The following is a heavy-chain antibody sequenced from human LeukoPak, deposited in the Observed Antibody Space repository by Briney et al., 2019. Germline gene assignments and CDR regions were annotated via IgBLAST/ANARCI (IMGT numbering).Heavy chain of an antibody. Sequence: GGSLRLSCATSGFSLSRNGMHWVRQAPGKGLEWVAVISYDGSNKYYADSVKGRFTISRDNSKNTLYLQMNSLRAEDTAVYYCARDTFEGTYFQHWGQGTLVTVSS. CDR2: ISYDGSNK. CDR3: ARDTFEGTYFQH. V-gene: IGHV3-30*03. D-gene: IGHD1-1*01. J-gene: IGHJ1*01. CDR1: GFSLSRNG.